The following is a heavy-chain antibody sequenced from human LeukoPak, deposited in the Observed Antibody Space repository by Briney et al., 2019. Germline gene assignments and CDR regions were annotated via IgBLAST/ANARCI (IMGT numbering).Heavy chain of an antibody. Sequence: PGGSLRLSCEGSAFIFSGHWMNWVRQAPGKGLEWVSSISGSSSYINYADSVKGRFTISRDNAQNSLFLQLNSLRAEDTAVYYCARDPYSSGWYKDAFDIWGQGTMVTVSS. CDR3: ARDPYSSGWYKDAFDI. V-gene: IGHV3-21*01. CDR1: AFIFSGHW. D-gene: IGHD6-19*01. CDR2: ISGSSSYI. J-gene: IGHJ3*02.